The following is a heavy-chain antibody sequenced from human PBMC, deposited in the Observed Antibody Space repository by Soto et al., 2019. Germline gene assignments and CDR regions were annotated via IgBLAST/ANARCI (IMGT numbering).Heavy chain of an antibody. CDR3: GGVCFGWGGYYTFDF. Sequence: SETLSLTCTASGGSISSSSYYWGWIRQPPGKGLEWIGSIYYSGSTYYNPSLRSRVTISADTSKSQFSLKLSSVTAADTAVYYCGGVCFGWGGYYTFDFWGKGKMVTVS. J-gene: IGHJ3*01. CDR1: GGSISSSSYY. D-gene: IGHD3-10*01. V-gene: IGHV4-39*07. CDR2: IYYSGST.